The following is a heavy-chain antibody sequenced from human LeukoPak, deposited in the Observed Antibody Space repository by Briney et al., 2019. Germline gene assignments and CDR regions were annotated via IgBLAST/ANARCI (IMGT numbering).Heavy chain of an antibody. V-gene: IGHV3-7*01. CDR3: ARDGGLHTNFDY. Sequence: AGGSLRLSCVVSGFTFRNYWMGWVRQAPGKGLEWVANTKPDGTAEYYADSVRGRFTTSGDNANNFLYLQMNSLRGEDTAVYYCARDGGLHTNFDYWGQGTLVTVSS. CDR1: GFTFRNYW. J-gene: IGHJ4*02. D-gene: IGHD2-15*01. CDR2: TKPDGTAE.